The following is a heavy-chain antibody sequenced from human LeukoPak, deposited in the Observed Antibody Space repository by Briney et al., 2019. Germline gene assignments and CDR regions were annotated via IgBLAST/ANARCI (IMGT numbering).Heavy chain of an antibody. CDR3: ALRYCSSTSCYKGEEIFDY. Sequence: ASVKVSCKASGYTFTSYGISWVRQAPGQGLEWMGWISAYNGNTNYAQKLQGRVTITTDESTSTAYMELSSLRSEDTAVYYCALRYCSSTSCYKGEEIFDYWGQGTLVTVSS. J-gene: IGHJ4*02. V-gene: IGHV1-18*01. CDR2: ISAYNGNT. CDR1: GYTFTSYG. D-gene: IGHD2-2*02.